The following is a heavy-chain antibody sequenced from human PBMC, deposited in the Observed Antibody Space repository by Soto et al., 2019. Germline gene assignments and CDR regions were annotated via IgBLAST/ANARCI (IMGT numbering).Heavy chain of an antibody. D-gene: IGHD5-12*01. CDR3: AGDIGFDYVN. CDR1: GFNVMSYW. J-gene: IGHJ4*02. CDR2: IKDDGSEI. V-gene: IGHV3-7*01. Sequence: XGSLRLSCAVAGFNVMSYWISWVRQAPGKGLEWVASIKDDGSEIYYLQSVRGRFTISRDSAGNALHLAMNYMSAEDTGVYFCAGDIGFDYVNSGQGTLVTVSS.